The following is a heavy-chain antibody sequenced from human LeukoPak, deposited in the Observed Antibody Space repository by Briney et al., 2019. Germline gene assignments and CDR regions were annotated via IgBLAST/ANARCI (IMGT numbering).Heavy chain of an antibody. Sequence: ASVKVSCKASGYTFTSYYMHWVRQAPGQGLEWMGIINPSGGSTSYAQKFQGRVTMTRDTSTSTVYMELSSLRSEDTAVYYCARDSLSAVVTAGPGPNWYFDLWGRGTLVTVSS. CDR3: ARDSLSAVVTAGPGPNWYFDL. J-gene: IGHJ2*01. V-gene: IGHV1-46*01. CDR2: INPSGGST. D-gene: IGHD2-21*02. CDR1: GYTFTSYY.